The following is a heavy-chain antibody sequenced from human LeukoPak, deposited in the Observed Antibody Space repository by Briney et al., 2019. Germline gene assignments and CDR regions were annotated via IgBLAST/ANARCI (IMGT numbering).Heavy chain of an antibody. Sequence: PGRSLRLSCAASGFTFSSYAMHWVRRAPGKGLEWVAVISYDGSNKYYADSVKGRFTISRDNSKNTLYLQMDSLRAEDTAVYYCAQPEVNYDSGGYPTYYFDYWGQGTLVTVSS. V-gene: IGHV3-30-3*01. CDR1: GFTFSSYA. CDR2: ISYDGSNK. CDR3: AQPEVNYDSGGYPTYYFDY. D-gene: IGHD3-22*01. J-gene: IGHJ4*02.